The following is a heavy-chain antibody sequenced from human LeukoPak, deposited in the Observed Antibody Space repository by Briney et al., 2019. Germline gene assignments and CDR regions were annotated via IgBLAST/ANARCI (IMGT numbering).Heavy chain of an antibody. CDR2: VSGSGVST. CDR3: AKGVEDSGIYYYYYMDV. CDR1: GFTFSSYTFSTYA. D-gene: IGHD2-15*01. Sequence: GGSLKLSCAASGFTFSSYTFSTYAMSWVRQAPGKGLEWVSAVSGSGVSTYYADSVKGRFTISRDNSKNALYLQMNGLRAEDTAVYYCAKGVEDSGIYYYYYMDVWGKGTTVTVSS. V-gene: IGHV3-23*01. J-gene: IGHJ6*03.